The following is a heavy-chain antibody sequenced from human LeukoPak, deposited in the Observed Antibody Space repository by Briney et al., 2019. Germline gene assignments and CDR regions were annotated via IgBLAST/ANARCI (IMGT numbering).Heavy chain of an antibody. CDR3: ARHGGSLDYFDS. CDR1: TGSTSTYY. D-gene: IGHD2-15*01. V-gene: IGHV4-59*08. Sequence: SETLSLARSLSTGSTSTYYWSCGPQSPGHGREWIGYIYHGGTTSYNPSLKRRVTISVDSPKNQFFLRLTSLTAADTALYYCARHGGSLDYFDSWGQGSLVIVSS. J-gene: IGHJ4*02. CDR2: IYHGGTT.